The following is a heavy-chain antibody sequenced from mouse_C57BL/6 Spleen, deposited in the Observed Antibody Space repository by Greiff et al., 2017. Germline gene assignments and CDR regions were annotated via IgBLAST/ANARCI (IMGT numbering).Heavy chain of an antibody. V-gene: IGHV1-64*01. CDR2: IHPNSGST. J-gene: IGHJ3*01. CDR3: ARNPLAY. Sequence: VQLHQSGAELVKPGASVKLSCKASGYTFTSYWMHWVKQRPGQGLEWIGMIHPNSGSTNYNAKFKSKATLTVDKSSSTAYMQLSSLTSEDSAVYYCARNPLAYWGQGTLVTVSA. CDR1: GYTFTSYW.